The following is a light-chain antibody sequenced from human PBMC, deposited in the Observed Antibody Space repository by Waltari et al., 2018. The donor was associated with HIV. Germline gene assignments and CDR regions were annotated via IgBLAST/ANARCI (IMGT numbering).Light chain of an antibody. CDR3: AAWDDSLSGLV. CDR2: RNN. J-gene: IGLJ3*02. V-gene: IGLV1-47*01. CDR1: SSNIGRNS. Sequence: QSVLTQPPSASGTPGQRVTISCSGSSSNIGRNSVYWYPQLPGTAPKLLIYRNNQRPSGVPDRLSGSKSGTSASLAISGLRSEDEADYYCAAWDDSLSGLVFGGGTKLTVL.